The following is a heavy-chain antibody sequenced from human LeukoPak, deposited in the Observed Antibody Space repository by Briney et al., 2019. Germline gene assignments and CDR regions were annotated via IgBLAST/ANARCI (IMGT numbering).Heavy chain of an antibody. D-gene: IGHD2-2*01. Sequence: GGSLKLSCAASGFTFSGSAMHWVRQASGKGLEWVGRIRSKANSYATAYAASVKGRFTISRDDSKNTAYLQMNSLKTEDTAVYYCTRQVGYCSSTSCYPDAFDVWGQGTMVTVSS. CDR3: TRQVGYCSSTSCYPDAFDV. J-gene: IGHJ3*01. CDR2: IRSKANSYAT. CDR1: GFTFSGSA. V-gene: IGHV3-73*01.